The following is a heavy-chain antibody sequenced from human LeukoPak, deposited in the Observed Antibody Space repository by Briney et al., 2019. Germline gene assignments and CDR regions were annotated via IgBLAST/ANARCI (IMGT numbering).Heavy chain of an antibody. Sequence: GGSLRLSCAASGFTFSNAWMSWVRQAPGKGLEWVGRIKSKTDGGTTDYAAPVKGRFTISRDDSKNTLYLQMNSLKTEDTAVYYCTTDPTTPLRYFDWFAYSEANDYWGQGTLVTVSS. D-gene: IGHD3-9*01. CDR2: IKSKTDGGTT. J-gene: IGHJ4*02. CDR1: GFTFSNAW. V-gene: IGHV3-15*01. CDR3: TTDPTTPLRYFDWFAYSEANDY.